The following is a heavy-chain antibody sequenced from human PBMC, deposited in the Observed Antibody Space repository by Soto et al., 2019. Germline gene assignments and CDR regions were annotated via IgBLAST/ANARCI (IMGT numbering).Heavy chain of an antibody. Sequence: SETLSLTCAVYGGSFGGYYGSWIRQPPGKGLEWIGEINHSGSTNYNPSLKSRVTISVDTSKNQFSLKLSSVTAADTAVYYCARGLSPLLLWFGELYYYYYMDVWGKGTTVTVSS. J-gene: IGHJ6*03. CDR2: INHSGST. V-gene: IGHV4-34*01. CDR1: GGSFGGYY. D-gene: IGHD3-10*01. CDR3: ARGLSPLLLWFGELYYYYYMDV.